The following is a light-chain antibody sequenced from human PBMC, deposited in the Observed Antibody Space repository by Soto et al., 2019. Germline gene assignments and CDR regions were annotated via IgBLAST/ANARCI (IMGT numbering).Light chain of an antibody. V-gene: IGKV3-20*01. CDR3: QQYGSSPWT. J-gene: IGKJ1*01. CDR1: QSVSSSY. Sequence: EIVLTQSPGTLSFSPGERSTRACRSSQSVSSSYLAWYQQKPGQAPRLLIYGASSRATGIPDRFSGSGSGTDFTLTISRLEPEDFAVYYCQQYGSSPWTFGQGTKVDI. CDR2: GAS.